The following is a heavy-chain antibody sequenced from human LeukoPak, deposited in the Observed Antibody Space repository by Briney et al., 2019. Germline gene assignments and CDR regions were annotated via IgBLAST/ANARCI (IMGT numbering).Heavy chain of an antibody. Sequence: GGSLRLSCAASGFIFNKYWMSWVRQAPGKGLEWVANIKQDGSEKYYADPVKGRFTISRDNAQNSVYLQMNSMRAEDTAVYYCARIGYSSNCFDYWGQGTPVTVSS. CDR3: ARIGYSSNCFDY. CDR2: IKQDGSEK. V-gene: IGHV3-7*01. J-gene: IGHJ4*02. D-gene: IGHD6-13*01. CDR1: GFIFNKYW.